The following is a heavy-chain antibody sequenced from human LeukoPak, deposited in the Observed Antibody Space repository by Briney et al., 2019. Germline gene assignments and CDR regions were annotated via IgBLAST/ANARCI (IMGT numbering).Heavy chain of an antibody. CDR1: GYTFTSYY. Sequence: ASVKVSCKASGYTFTSYYMHWVRQAPGQGLEWMGIINPSGGSTSYAQKFQGRVTMTRDTSTSTVYMELSSLRSEDTAVYYCARVPIFGVVQRQAANYYGMDVWGQGTTVTVSS. J-gene: IGHJ6*02. D-gene: IGHD3-3*01. V-gene: IGHV1-46*01. CDR2: INPSGGST. CDR3: ARVPIFGVVQRQAANYYGMDV.